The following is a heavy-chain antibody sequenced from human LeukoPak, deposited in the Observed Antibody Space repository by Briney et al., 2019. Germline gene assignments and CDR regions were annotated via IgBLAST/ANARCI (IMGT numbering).Heavy chain of an antibody. CDR2: IIPIFGTA. CDR1: GGTFSSYA. CDR3: ARDSIRLGFWSGNYYYYYYMDV. Sequence: ASVKVSCKASGGTFSSYAISWVRQAPGQGLEWMGGIIPIFGTANYAQKFQGRVTITADESTSTAYMELSSLRSEDTAVYYCARDSIRLGFWSGNYYYYYYMDVWGKGTTVTVSS. J-gene: IGHJ6*03. D-gene: IGHD3-3*01. V-gene: IGHV1-69*13.